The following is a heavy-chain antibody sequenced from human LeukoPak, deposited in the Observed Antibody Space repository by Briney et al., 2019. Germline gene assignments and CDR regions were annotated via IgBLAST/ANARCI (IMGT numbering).Heavy chain of an antibody. Sequence: PSETLSLTCTVSGGSISGSSTYYWGWIRQPPGKGLEWIGSIYYSGSTYYSPSLKSRVTISVDMSKNQFSLKLSSVTAADTAVYYCARAAVGAIGAAFDIWGQGTMVTVSS. J-gene: IGHJ3*02. CDR1: GGSISGSSTYY. D-gene: IGHD1-26*01. CDR2: IYYSGST. V-gene: IGHV4-39*07. CDR3: ARAAVGAIGAAFDI.